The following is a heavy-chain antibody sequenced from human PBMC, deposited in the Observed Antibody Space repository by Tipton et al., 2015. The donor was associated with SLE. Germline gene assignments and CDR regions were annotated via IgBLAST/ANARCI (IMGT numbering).Heavy chain of an antibody. CDR2: IYYTGST. CDR3: ASKYFYDSEGHRY. Sequence: TLSLTCTVSGGSITGTGYYWSWIRQHPGKGLEWIGHIYYTGSTFYNPSLKSRLTISVDTSKNQFSLRLSSVTAADPAVYYCASKYFYDSEGHRYWGQGTLVTVSS. CDR1: GGSITGTGYY. V-gene: IGHV4-31*03. J-gene: IGHJ4*02. D-gene: IGHD3-22*01.